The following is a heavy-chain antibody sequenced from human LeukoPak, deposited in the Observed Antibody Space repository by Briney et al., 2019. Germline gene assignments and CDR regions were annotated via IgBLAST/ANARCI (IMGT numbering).Heavy chain of an antibody. Sequence: GGSLRLSCAASGFTFSDYYMNWIRQAPGKGLEWASYISSSGSTIYYADSVKGRFTISRDNAKNSLYLQMNSLRAEDTAAYYCAREIRGYSYFDYWGQGTLVTVSS. D-gene: IGHD1-26*01. CDR1: GFTFSDYY. V-gene: IGHV3-11*01. J-gene: IGHJ4*02. CDR3: AREIRGYSYFDY. CDR2: ISSSGSTI.